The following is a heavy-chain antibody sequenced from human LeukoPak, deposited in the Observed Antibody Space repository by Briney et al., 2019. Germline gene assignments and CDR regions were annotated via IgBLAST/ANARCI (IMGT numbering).Heavy chain of an antibody. Sequence: GGSLRLSCAVSGFTFRNYWMSWVRQAPGKGLEWVACIMEDGSVQKYVDSVRGRFTISRDNARNSLYLQMNSLRVEDTAVYYCAKDRVGGALEFWGQGTLAIVSS. D-gene: IGHD2-21*01. J-gene: IGHJ4*02. CDR1: GFTFRNYW. V-gene: IGHV3-7*01. CDR3: AKDRVGGALEF. CDR2: IMEDGSVQ.